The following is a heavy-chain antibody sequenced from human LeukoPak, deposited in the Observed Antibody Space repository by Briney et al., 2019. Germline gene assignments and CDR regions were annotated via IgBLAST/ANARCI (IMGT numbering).Heavy chain of an antibody. CDR2: INTSGGGT. CDR1: GYMFTSYY. D-gene: IGHD4-17*01. CDR3: ARDGDDFGDYVEYNYYGLDV. J-gene: IGHJ6*02. V-gene: IGHV1-46*01. Sequence: AAVKVSCKASGYMFTSYYIHWVRQAPGQGLEWMGMINTSGGGTNYAQKFQGRVTMTRGTSTSTVYMDLSSLRSEDTAVYYCARDGDDFGDYVEYNYYGLDVWGQGTTVTVSS.